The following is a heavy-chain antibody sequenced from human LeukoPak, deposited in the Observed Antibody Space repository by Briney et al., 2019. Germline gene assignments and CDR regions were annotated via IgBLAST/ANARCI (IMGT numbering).Heavy chain of an antibody. CDR1: GFTFSSYA. D-gene: IGHD3-22*01. J-gene: IGHJ6*02. V-gene: IGHV3-23*01. CDR2: ISGSGGNT. Sequence: PGGSLRLSCAASGFTFSSYAMTWVRHAPGPGLGWDSAISGSGGNTYYADSVQGRFTISRDNSKSTLYLQMNSLRAEDTAVFFCAKDRDTIGYGYYGVDVWGQGTTVTVSS. CDR3: AKDRDTIGYGYYGVDV.